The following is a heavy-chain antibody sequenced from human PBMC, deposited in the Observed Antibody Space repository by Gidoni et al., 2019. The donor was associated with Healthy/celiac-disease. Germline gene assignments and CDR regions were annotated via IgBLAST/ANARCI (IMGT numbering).Heavy chain of an antibody. CDR1: GFTFSSYA. D-gene: IGHD2-8*01. CDR2: ISSSGGST. Sequence: EVQLLECGGGLVQPGGSLRLSCAASGFTFSSYASSWVRQAPGTGLEWVSSISSSGGSTYYADSVKGRFTISRDNYKNTMLLQMNSLRAEDTAVYYCAKGPKVYARADWFDPWGQGTLVTVSS. CDR3: AKGPKVYARADWFDP. V-gene: IGHV3-23*01. J-gene: IGHJ5*02.